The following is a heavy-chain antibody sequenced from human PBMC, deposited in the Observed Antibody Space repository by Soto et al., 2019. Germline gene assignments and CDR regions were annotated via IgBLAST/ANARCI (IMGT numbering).Heavy chain of an antibody. CDR2: ISGSGGST. V-gene: IGHV3-23*01. CDR3: AKQYYYDSSGAEVFDY. J-gene: IGHJ4*02. Sequence: GGSLRLSCAASGFTFSSYAMSWVRQAPGKGLEWVSAISGSGGSTYYADSVKGRFTISRDNSKNTLYLQMNSLRAEDTAVYYCAKQYYYDSSGAEVFDYWGQGTLVTVSS. D-gene: IGHD3-22*01. CDR1: GFTFSSYA.